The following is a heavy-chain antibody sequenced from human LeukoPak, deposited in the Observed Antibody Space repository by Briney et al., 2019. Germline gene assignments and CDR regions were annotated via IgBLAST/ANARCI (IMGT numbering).Heavy chain of an antibody. D-gene: IGHD3-9*01. Sequence: GGSLRLSCVASGFTLSSYSMNWVRQAPGKGLEWVSYISSGSSTIYYADSVKGRFTISRDNAKNSLYLEMNSLRDEDTAVYYCARGRATGRSGGDYWGQGTLVTVSS. CDR1: GFTLSSYS. J-gene: IGHJ4*02. V-gene: IGHV3-48*02. CDR3: ARGRATGRSGGDY. CDR2: ISSGSSTI.